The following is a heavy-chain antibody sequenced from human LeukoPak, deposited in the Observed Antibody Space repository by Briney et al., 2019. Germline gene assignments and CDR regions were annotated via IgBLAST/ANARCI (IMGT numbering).Heavy chain of an antibody. CDR1: GFSFRSFA. CDR3: ARTNDQYTNTWLYYYYGLDV. V-gene: IGHV3-23*01. Sequence: GGSLRLSCTASGFSFRSFAMSWVRQAPGQGLEWVSSISGGGEDTYYADSVKGRFTISRDNSETTLYLQMNSLGADDTALYYCARTNDQYTNTWLYYYYGLDVWGQGTTVTVSS. CDR2: ISGGGEDT. J-gene: IGHJ6*02. D-gene: IGHD6-13*01.